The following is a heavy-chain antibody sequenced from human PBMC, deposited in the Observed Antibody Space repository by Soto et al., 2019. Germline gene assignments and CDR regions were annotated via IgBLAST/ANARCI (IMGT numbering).Heavy chain of an antibody. J-gene: IGHJ4*02. CDR1: GGSVSSGSYY. V-gene: IGHV4-61*01. CDR2: ITYSGSS. CDR3: ARSNAYYDVWIGDFDY. D-gene: IGHD3-3*01. Sequence: QVQLQESGPGLVKPSETLSLTCTVSGGSVSSGSYYWNWIRQPPGKGLEWIGYITYSGSSKYNTPLKNRVTLSVDTSKNQSSLKLSSVTAADTAVYYCARSNAYYDVWIGDFDYWGQGTLVTVSS.